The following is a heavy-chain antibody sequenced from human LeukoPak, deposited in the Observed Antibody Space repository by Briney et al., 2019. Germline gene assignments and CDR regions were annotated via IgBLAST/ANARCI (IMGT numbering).Heavy chain of an antibody. Sequence: ASVRVSCKASGYTFTSYGISWVRQAPGQGLEWMGWISAYNGNTNYAQKLQGRVTMTTGTSTSTAYMELRSLRSDDTAVYYCARDPWFYCSGGSCFGYWGQGTLVTVSS. V-gene: IGHV1-18*01. D-gene: IGHD2-15*01. J-gene: IGHJ4*02. CDR1: GYTFTSYG. CDR2: ISAYNGNT. CDR3: ARDPWFYCSGGSCFGY.